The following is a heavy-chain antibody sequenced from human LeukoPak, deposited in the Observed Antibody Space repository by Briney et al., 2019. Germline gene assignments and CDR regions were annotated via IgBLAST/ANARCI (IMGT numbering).Heavy chain of an antibody. J-gene: IGHJ5*02. CDR3: ARTYGTKPDL. CDR2: VWYDGSKG. V-gene: IGHV3-33*01. CDR1: GYTFSSHG. D-gene: IGHD1-1*01. Sequence: GGSLRLSCVGSGYTFSSHGLHWVRQAPGKGLEWVSVVWYDGSKGYYADSVKGRFTVSEDNSKNTMYLQMSSLRVEDTAVYYCARTYGTKPDLWGQGTLVTVSS.